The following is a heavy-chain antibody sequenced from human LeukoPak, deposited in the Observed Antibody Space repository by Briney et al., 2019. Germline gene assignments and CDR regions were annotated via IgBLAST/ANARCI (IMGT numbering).Heavy chain of an antibody. V-gene: IGHV4-34*01. D-gene: IGHD6-13*01. CDR1: GGSFSGYY. CDR2: INHSGST. J-gene: IGHJ5*02. Sequence: SETLSLTCAVYGGSFSGYYWRWIRQPPGKGLEWIGEINHSGSTNYNPSLKSRVTISVDTSKNQFSLKLSSVTAADTAVYYCARGDSSSWERFDPWGQGILVTVSS. CDR3: ARGDSSSWERFDP.